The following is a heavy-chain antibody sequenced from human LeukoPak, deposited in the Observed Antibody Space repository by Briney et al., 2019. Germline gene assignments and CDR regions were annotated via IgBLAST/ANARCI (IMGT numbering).Heavy chain of an antibody. J-gene: IGHJ6*02. CDR3: ARVRTNDHGMDV. Sequence: SETLSLTCTVSGGAISSYYWSWIRRPPGKGLEWIGYIYYSGSTNYNPSLKSRVTISVDTSKNQFSLKLSSVTAADTAVYYCARVRTNDHGMDVWGQGTTVTVSS. CDR2: IYYSGST. D-gene: IGHD2-8*01. V-gene: IGHV4-59*01. CDR1: GGAISSYY.